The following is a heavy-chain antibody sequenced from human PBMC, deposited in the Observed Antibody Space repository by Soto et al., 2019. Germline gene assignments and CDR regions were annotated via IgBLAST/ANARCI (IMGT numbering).Heavy chain of an antibody. CDR3: ARDPSSPYYYDSSGYDSPYDY. V-gene: IGHV3-48*02. J-gene: IGHJ4*02. Sequence: GGSLRLSCAASGFTFSSYSMNWVRQAPGKGLEWVSYISSSSSTIYYADSVKGRFTISRDNAKNSLYLKMNSLRDEDTAVYYCARDPSSPYYYDSSGYDSPYDYWGQGTLVTVSS. D-gene: IGHD3-22*01. CDR1: GFTFSSYS. CDR2: ISSSSSTI.